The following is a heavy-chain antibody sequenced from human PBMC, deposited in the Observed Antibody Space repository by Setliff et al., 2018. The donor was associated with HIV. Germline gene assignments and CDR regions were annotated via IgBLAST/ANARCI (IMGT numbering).Heavy chain of an antibody. V-gene: IGHV1-69*05. Sequence: SVKVSCKASGGAFSSYALSWVRQAPGQGLEWMGGIIPIFGTANYAQKFQGRVSLTIDTSASTAYMELRSLRSDDTAVYYCARDDGGYNYAEAFDVWGQGTMVTVSS. CDR1: GGAFSSYA. CDR3: ARDDGGYNYAEAFDV. J-gene: IGHJ3*01. CDR2: IIPIFGTA. D-gene: IGHD3-16*01.